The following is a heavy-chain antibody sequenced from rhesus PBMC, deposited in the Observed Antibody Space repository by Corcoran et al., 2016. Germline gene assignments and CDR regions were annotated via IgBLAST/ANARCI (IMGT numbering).Heavy chain of an antibody. J-gene: IGHJ6*01. V-gene: IGHV3-100*02. CDR3: TRSAAASFYGLDS. CDR2: ISESGCAI. D-gene: IGHD6-25*01. Sequence: DVQLVESGGGLVEPGGSLRLSCVASGFTFSSYEIHWVRQAPGKGLEWVSVISESGCAIYYADSVKGRFTISRDNAKNSLFLQMNSLRAEDTAVYYCTRSAAASFYGLDSWGQGVVVTVSS. CDR1: GFTFSSYE.